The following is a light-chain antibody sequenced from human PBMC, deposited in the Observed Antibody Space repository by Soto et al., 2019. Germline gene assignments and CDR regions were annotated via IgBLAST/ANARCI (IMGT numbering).Light chain of an antibody. V-gene: IGLV2-14*01. CDR1: SSDVGGYNY. CDR2: DVS. CDR3: SSYTSSSTVV. J-gene: IGLJ2*01. Sequence: QSVLTQPASVSGSPGQSITISCTVTSSDVGGYNYVSWYQQHPGKAPKLMIYDVSNRPAGVSNRFSGSKSGNTASLTISGLQPEDEADHYCSSYTSSSTVVFGGGTKLTVL.